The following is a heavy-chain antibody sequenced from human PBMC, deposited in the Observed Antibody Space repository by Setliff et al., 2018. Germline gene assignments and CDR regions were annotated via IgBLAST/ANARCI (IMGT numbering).Heavy chain of an antibody. D-gene: IGHD2-15*01. CDR2: IYSTGST. CDR1: GDSIYNHF. J-gene: IGHJ4*02. V-gene: IGHV4-4*08. CDR3: ARGLNSVSWTFAY. Sequence: TLSLTCTVSGDSIYNHFWSWVRQPPGKGLEWIGYIYSTGSTNYNPSLKSRVAISIDTSKNQFSLKVNSVTAADTAIYYCARGLNSVSWTFAYWGQGSLVTVSS.